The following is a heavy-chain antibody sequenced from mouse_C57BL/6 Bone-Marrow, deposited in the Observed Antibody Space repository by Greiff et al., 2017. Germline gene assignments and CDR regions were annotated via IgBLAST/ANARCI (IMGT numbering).Heavy chain of an antibody. CDR2: IWTGGST. D-gene: IGHD2-10*02. J-gene: IGHJ4*01. CDR3: ARGVWSEDYAMDD. V-gene: IGHV2-5*01. CDR1: GFSLTSYG. Sequence: VKLQQSGPGLVQPSQSLSITCTVSGFSLTSYGVHWLRQSPGKCLEWLGVIWTGGSTDYNAAFMSRLNITKDNSTSQVFVRRNSLQAEDTSRCDCARGVWSEDYAMDDWGQGTSVTVAS.